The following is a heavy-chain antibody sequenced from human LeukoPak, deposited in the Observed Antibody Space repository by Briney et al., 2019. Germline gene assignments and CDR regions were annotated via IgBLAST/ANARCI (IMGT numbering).Heavy chain of an antibody. CDR2: INPNSGGT. CDR1: GYTFTGYY. Sequence: GASVEVSCKASGYTFTGYYMHWVRQAPGQGLEWMGWINPNSGGTNYAQKFQGRVTMTRDTSISTAYMELSRLRSDDTAVYYCARDPFHYYDSSGYSDWGQGTLVTVSS. V-gene: IGHV1-2*02. J-gene: IGHJ4*02. D-gene: IGHD3-22*01. CDR3: ARDPFHYYDSSGYSD.